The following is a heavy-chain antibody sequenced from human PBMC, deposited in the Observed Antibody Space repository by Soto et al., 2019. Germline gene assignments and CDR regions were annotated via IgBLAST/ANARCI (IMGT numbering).Heavy chain of an antibody. CDR3: ASLAIREYYFDY. CDR1: GGTFSSYS. J-gene: IGHJ4*02. CDR2: IIPIFGTA. Sequence: SVKVSCKASGGTFSSYSISWVRQAPGQGLEWMGGIIPIFGTANYAQKFQGRVTITADESTSTAYMELSSLRSEDTAVYYCASLAIREYYFDYWGQGTLVTVSS. V-gene: IGHV1-69*13. D-gene: IGHD3-10*01.